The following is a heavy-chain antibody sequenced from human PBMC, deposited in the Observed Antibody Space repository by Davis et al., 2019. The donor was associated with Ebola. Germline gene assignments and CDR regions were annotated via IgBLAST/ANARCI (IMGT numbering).Heavy chain of an antibody. CDR2: ISYDGSNK. Sequence: GESLKISCAASGFTFSSYGMHWVRQAPGKGLEWVAVISYDGSNKYYADSVKGRFTISRDNSKNTLYLQMNSLRAEDTAVYYCARWTSSWGQGTLVTVSS. CDR3: ARWTSS. V-gene: IGHV3-30*03. J-gene: IGHJ5*02. CDR1: GFTFSSYG. D-gene: IGHD3/OR15-3a*01.